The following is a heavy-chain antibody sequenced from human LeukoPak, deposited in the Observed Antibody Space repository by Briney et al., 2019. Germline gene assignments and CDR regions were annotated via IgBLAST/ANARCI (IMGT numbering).Heavy chain of an antibody. CDR1: GYSFGSFY. J-gene: IGHJ3*02. CDR3: ARPGSSLGAFDI. CDR2: IYPGDSDT. D-gene: IGHD6-13*01. V-gene: IGHV5-51*01. Sequence: GESLKISCKGSGYSFGSFYIGWVRQLPGKGLEWMGIIYPGDSDTRYSPSFQGQVTISADKSISTAYLQWSSLKASDTAMYYCARPGSSLGAFDIWGQGTMVTVSS.